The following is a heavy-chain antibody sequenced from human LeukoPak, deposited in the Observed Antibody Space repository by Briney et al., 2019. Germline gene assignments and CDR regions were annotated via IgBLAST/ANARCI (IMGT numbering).Heavy chain of an antibody. Sequence: SGTLSLTCTVSSASISNYYWNWIRQPPGKGLEWIGYIYSTATTNYNPSLKSRGTISLDTSKNQFSLRLSSVTAEDTAVYYCARGAYRHFDYWGQGILVT. CDR3: ARGAYRHFDY. CDR1: SASISNYY. D-gene: IGHD3-16*01. V-gene: IGHV4-59*08. CDR2: IYSTATT. J-gene: IGHJ4*02.